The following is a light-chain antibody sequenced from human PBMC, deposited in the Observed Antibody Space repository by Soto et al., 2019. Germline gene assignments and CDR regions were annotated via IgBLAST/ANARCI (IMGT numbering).Light chain of an antibody. CDR3: QQYYTIPLT. CDR2: WAS. CDR1: QSVLSSSNSQNS. V-gene: IGKV4-1*01. J-gene: IGKJ1*01. Sequence: DIVMTQSPDSLAVSLGERATINCKSSQSVLSSSNSQNSLAWYQQKPGQPPKVHFYWASTRESGVPDRFSGSGSGTDFTLTISSLQAEDVAVYYCQQYYTIPLTFGQGTKVEIK.